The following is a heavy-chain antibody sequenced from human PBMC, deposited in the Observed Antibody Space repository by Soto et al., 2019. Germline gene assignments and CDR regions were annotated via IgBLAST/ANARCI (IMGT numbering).Heavy chain of an antibody. D-gene: IGHD4-4*01. CDR3: ARGLPNYSSFDS. J-gene: IGHJ4*02. CDR1: GFTFSSYW. Sequence: EVQLVESGGGLVQPGASLRLSCAASGFTFSSYWMHWIRQAPGKGLVWVSRVSSDGSSTVYATSVKGRLTISRDNAKNTLYLQMNSLSDGDTAVYYCARGLPNYSSFDSWGQGTLVTVSS. CDR2: VSSDGSST. V-gene: IGHV3-74*01.